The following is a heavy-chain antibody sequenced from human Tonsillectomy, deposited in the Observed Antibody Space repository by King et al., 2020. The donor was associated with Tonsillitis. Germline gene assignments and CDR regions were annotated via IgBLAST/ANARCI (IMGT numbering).Heavy chain of an antibody. CDR3: ARDGISSGWSYYLDY. CDR1: GFTFSSYA. D-gene: IGHD6-19*01. CDR2: ISYDGSNK. J-gene: IGHJ4*02. V-gene: IGHV3-30*01. Sequence: VQLVESGGGVVQPGRSLRLSCVASGFTFSSYAVHWVRQAPVKGLEWVALISYDGSNKYYADSVKGRFTLSRDNSKSTLYLQMNSLRPEDTAVYYCARDGISSGWSYYLDYWGQGTLVTVSS.